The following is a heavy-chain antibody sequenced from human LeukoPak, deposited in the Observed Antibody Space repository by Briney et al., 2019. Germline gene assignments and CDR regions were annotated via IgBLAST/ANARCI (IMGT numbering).Heavy chain of an antibody. V-gene: IGHV4-39*01. J-gene: IGHJ4*02. D-gene: IGHD2-2*01. Sequence: PSETLSLNCSVSAASITTFNSHWAWIRQSPGKGLEGMGSIHHLGTAFYNPSLKSRVTISVDTSKKQFSLKLTSVAAADTAVYYCARHLEDCSGSSCYDFDSWGQGTLVTVSS. CDR2: IHHLGTA. CDR1: AASITTFNSH. CDR3: ARHLEDCSGSSCYDFDS.